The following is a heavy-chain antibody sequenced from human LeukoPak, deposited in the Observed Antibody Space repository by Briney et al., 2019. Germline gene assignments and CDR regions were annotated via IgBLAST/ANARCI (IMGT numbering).Heavy chain of an antibody. Sequence: GGSLRLSCAASGFTFSSYGMHWVRQASGKGLEWVAVISYDGSNKYYADSVKGRFTISRDNSKNTLYLQMNSLRAEDTAVYYCAKGTPSRTHYYFDYWGQGTLVTVSS. V-gene: IGHV3-30*18. CDR1: GFTFSSYG. D-gene: IGHD6-13*01. CDR3: AKGTPSRTHYYFDY. CDR2: ISYDGSNK. J-gene: IGHJ4*02.